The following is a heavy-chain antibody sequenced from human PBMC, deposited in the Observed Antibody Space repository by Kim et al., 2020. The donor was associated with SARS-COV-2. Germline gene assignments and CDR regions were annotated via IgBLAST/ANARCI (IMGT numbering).Heavy chain of an antibody. CDR2: ISCDGNNK. J-gene: IGHJ4*01. CDR3: SRETVEVTDY. Sequence: GGSLRLSCAASGFTFSNDAMRWVRQAPGKGLEWVAVISCDGNNKYYAYSATGRFTISRDNAKNTLYLQINIHRPEAKAVYYCSRETVEVTDYCGRGTLVT. V-gene: IGHV3-30-3*01. CDR1: GFTFSNDA. D-gene: IGHD5-18*01.